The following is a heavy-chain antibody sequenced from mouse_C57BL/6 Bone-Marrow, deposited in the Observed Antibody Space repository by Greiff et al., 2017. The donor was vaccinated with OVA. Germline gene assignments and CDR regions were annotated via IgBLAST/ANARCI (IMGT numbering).Heavy chain of an antibody. J-gene: IGHJ2*01. CDR1: GYTFTSYW. D-gene: IGHD1-1*01. Sequence: QVQLQQPGAELVKPGASVKLSCKASGYTFTSYWMHWVKQRPGRGLEWIGRIDPNSGGTKYNEKFQSKATLTVDKPSSTAYKQLSILTSEDAAGYYGARNYGSSYSYFDYWGQGTTLTVSS. CDR3: ARNYGSSYSYFDY. V-gene: IGHV1-72*01. CDR2: IDPNSGGT.